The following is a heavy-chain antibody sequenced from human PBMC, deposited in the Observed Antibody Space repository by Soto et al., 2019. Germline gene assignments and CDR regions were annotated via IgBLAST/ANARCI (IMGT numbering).Heavy chain of an antibody. J-gene: IGHJ6*02. Sequence: QVQLQESGPGLVKPSETLSLTCTVSGGSITNYYCSWFRQPPGKGLEWIGYINYDGYSAYNLSLKRRVTLSMDASKTQFSLMLESVTATDTAVYYCARHGFGRLHGLVDVWGPGTTVIVSS. V-gene: IGHV4-59*08. CDR2: INYDGYS. D-gene: IGHD3-10*01. CDR3: ARHGFGRLHGLVDV. CDR1: GGSITNYY.